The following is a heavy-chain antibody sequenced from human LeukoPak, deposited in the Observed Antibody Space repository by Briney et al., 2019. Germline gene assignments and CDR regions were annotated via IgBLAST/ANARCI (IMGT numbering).Heavy chain of an antibody. D-gene: IGHD5-18*01. Sequence: GGSLRLSCAASGLAVNNNYMNWVRQAPGKGLEWVSALYIGGNTYYADSVRGRFTISRDNSKNTLYLQMNSLRAEDTAIYYCMTAAGYNFGQYWGQGTLVTVSS. CDR1: GLAVNNNY. V-gene: IGHV3-53*01. CDR2: LYIGGNT. J-gene: IGHJ4*02. CDR3: MTAAGYNFGQY.